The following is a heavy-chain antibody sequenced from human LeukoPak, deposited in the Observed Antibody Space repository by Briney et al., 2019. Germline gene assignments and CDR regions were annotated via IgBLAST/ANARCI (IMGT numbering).Heavy chain of an antibody. V-gene: IGHV1-18*01. Sequence: ASVKVSCKASGYTFTSYGISWVRQAPGQGVEWMGWISAYYGNTNYAQKLQGRVTMTTDTFTSTAYMELRSLRSDDTAVYYCARGGDYGSGSYHWIDYWGQGTLVTVSS. D-gene: IGHD3-10*01. CDR2: ISAYYGNT. CDR1: GYTFTSYG. J-gene: IGHJ4*02. CDR3: ARGGDYGSGSYHWIDY.